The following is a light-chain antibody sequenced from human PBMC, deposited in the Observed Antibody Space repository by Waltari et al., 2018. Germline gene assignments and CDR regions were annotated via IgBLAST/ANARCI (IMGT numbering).Light chain of an antibody. CDR3: QHYVRLPAT. CDR2: AAS. Sequence: EIVFPQSPGTLSLAPGSRAPLSCRASQSVSRTLAWYQQKPGQAPSLRIYAASTRAPGIPDRFSGSGSGTDFSLTISSLEPEDFAVYYCQHYVRLPATFGQGTKVEIK. V-gene: IGKV3-20*01. J-gene: IGKJ1*01. CDR1: QSVSRT.